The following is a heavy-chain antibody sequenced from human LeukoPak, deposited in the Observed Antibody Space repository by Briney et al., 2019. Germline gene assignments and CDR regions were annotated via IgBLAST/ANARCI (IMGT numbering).Heavy chain of an antibody. CDR1: GFSFSSYD. D-gene: IGHD6-19*01. Sequence: GGTLRLSCAGSGFSFSSYDMLWVRQATGKGLEWVSAIGSGGDTYYAGSVKGRFTISRESAKNSFYLQMNSLSAGDTAVYFCARAVAGTDEIDSWGQGTLVTVSS. CDR2: IGSGGDT. V-gene: IGHV3-13*01. J-gene: IGHJ4*02. CDR3: ARAVAGTDEIDS.